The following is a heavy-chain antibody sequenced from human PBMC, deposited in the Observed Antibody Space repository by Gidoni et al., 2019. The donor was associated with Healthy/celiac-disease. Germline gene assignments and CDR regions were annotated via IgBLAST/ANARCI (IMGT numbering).Heavy chain of an antibody. Sequence: QVQLQEPGPGLVKPSQTLSLTCTVSVGSISSGSYYWSWIRQPAGKGLEWIGRIYTSGSTNYTPSLKSRVTISVDTSKNQCSLKLSSVTAADTAVYYCARQIAVAGTVDYWGQGTLVTVSS. D-gene: IGHD6-19*01. V-gene: IGHV4-61*02. CDR1: VGSISSGSYY. CDR3: ARQIAVAGTVDY. J-gene: IGHJ4*02. CDR2: IYTSGST.